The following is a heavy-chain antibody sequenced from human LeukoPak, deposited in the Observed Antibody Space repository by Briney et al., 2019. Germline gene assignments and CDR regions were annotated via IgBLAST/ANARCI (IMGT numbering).Heavy chain of an antibody. Sequence: SETLSLTCTVSGGSISSYYWSWIRQPPGKGLEWIGYIYYSGSTNYNPSHKSRVTISVDTSKNQFSLKLSSVTAADTAVYYCAGKYYYDSSGYFYVDYWGQGTLVTVSS. J-gene: IGHJ4*02. V-gene: IGHV4-59*08. CDR3: AGKYYYDSSGYFYVDY. D-gene: IGHD3-22*01. CDR2: IYYSGST. CDR1: GGSISSYY.